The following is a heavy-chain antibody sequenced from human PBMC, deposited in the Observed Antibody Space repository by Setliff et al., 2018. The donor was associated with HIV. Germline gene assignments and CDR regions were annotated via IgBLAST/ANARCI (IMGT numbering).Heavy chain of an antibody. CDR1: GGSISSYY. CDR3: ARQGYYYDNSGYFTI. D-gene: IGHD3-22*01. CDR2: IYYSGSS. V-gene: IGHV4-59*08. J-gene: IGHJ4*02. Sequence: SETLSLTCTVSGGSISSYYWSWIRQPPGKGLEWIGCIYYSGSSKNTPSLKSRVTISVDTPKNEFSLKLSSVTAADTAVYYCARQGYYYDNSGYFTIWGQGTLVTVSS.